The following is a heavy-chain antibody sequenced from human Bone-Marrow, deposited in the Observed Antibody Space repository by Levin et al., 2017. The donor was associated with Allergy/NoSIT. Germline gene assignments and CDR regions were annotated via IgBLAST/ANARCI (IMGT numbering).Heavy chain of an antibody. CDR3: ASLGDYEDY. CDR2: IHKSGST. CDR1: GGSISSYY. D-gene: IGHD4-17*01. V-gene: IGHV4-59*01. J-gene: IGHJ4*02. Sequence: SQTLSLTCTVSGGSISSYYWSWIRQPPGKGLEWIGYIHKSGSTDQNPSLTSRVALSVDTSKNQFSLKISSVTAAGTAVYYCASLGDYEDYWGQGTLVTV.